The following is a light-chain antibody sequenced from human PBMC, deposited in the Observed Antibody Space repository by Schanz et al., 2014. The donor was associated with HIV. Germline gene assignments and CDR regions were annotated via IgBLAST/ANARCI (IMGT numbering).Light chain of an antibody. J-gene: IGLJ2*01. CDR3: SSYTGINSVI. Sequence: QSALTQPPAASGSPGQSVTISCTEASGDVSVHNYVSWYQQHPGKAPKLIIFDVSERPSAVPDRFSGSKSGNTASLTVSGLHADDEAEYFCSSYTGINSVIFGGGTKLTVL. V-gene: IGLV2-8*01. CDR1: SGDVSVHNY. CDR2: DVS.